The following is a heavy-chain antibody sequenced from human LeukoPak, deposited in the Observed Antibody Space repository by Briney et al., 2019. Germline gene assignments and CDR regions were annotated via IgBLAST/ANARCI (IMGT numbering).Heavy chain of an antibody. CDR3: ARGGLQTWYYYMDV. Sequence: GASVKVSCKASGGTFSSYAISWVRQAPGQGLEWMGGIIPIFGTANYAQKFQGRVTITADKSTGTAYMELSRLRSDDTAVYYCARGGLQTWYYYMDVWGKGTTVTVSS. J-gene: IGHJ6*03. V-gene: IGHV1-69*06. CDR2: IIPIFGTA. CDR1: GGTFSSYA.